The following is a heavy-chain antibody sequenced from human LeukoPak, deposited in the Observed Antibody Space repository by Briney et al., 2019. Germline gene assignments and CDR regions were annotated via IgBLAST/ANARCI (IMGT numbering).Heavy chain of an antibody. CDR1: GYPLTELS. D-gene: IGHD6-19*01. J-gene: IGHJ4*02. V-gene: IGHV1-24*01. CDR3: ATVRLEVAGSSFDY. CDR2: FDPEDDEA. Sequence: ASVKVSCKVSGYPLTELSMHWVRQAPGKGLEWMGGFDPEDDEAIYAQKFQGRVTMTEDTSTDTAYMELSGLRSEDTAVYYCATVRLEVAGSSFDYWGQGTLVTVSS.